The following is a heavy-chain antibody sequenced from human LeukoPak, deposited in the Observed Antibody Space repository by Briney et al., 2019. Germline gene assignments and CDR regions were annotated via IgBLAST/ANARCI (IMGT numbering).Heavy chain of an antibody. J-gene: IGHJ5*02. CDR2: INHSGST. CDR1: GGSFSGYY. Sequence: SETLSLTCAVYGGSFSGYYWSWIRQPPGKGLEWIGEINHSGSTNYNPSLKSRVTISVDTSKNQFSLKLSSVTAADTAVYYCAVGIAVAGTVNWFDPWGQGTLVTVSS. V-gene: IGHV4-34*01. D-gene: IGHD6-19*01. CDR3: AVGIAVAGTVNWFDP.